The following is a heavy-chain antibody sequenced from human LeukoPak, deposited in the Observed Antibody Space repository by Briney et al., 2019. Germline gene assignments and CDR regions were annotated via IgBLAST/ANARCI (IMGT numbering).Heavy chain of an antibody. J-gene: IGHJ4*02. CDR1: GGSIYSGSYY. D-gene: IGHD3-16*02. CDR3: ARYVWGSYPTFEDY. CDR2: IYTSGST. Sequence: PSGTLSLTCTVSGGSIYSGSYYWSWIRQPAGKGLEWIGRIYTSGSTNYNPSLKSRVTISVDTSKNQFSLKLSSVTAADTAVYYCARYVWGSYPTFEDYWGQGTLVTVSS. V-gene: IGHV4-61*02.